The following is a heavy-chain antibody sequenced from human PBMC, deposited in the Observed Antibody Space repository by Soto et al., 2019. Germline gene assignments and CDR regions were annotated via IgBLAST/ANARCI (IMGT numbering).Heavy chain of an antibody. Sequence: QVQLVQSGAEVKKPGASVKVSCKASGYTFTSYAMHWVRQAPGQRLEWMGWINAGNGTTKYSQKFQGRVTITRDPSASTAYMELSSLRSEDTAVYYCARDLQADYWGQGTLVTVSS. CDR2: INAGNGTT. CDR1: GYTFTSYA. V-gene: IGHV1-3*01. CDR3: ARDLQADY. J-gene: IGHJ4*02.